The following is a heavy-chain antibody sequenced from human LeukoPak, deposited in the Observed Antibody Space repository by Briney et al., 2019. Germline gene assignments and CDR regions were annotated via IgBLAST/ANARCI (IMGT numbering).Heavy chain of an antibody. CDR1: GFTFSSYA. D-gene: IGHD2-8*01. J-gene: IGHJ3*02. Sequence: GRSLRLSCAASGFTFSSYAMHWVRQAPGKGLEWVAVISYDGSNKYYADSVKGRFTISRDNSKNTLYLQMNSLRGEDAAVYYCVREDRILLGNDAFDIWGQGTMVTVSS. CDR3: VREDRILLGNDAFDI. V-gene: IGHV3-30*04. CDR2: ISYDGSNK.